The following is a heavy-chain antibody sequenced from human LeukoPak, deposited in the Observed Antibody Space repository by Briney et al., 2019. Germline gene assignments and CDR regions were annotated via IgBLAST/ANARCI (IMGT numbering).Heavy chain of an antibody. V-gene: IGHV4-61*02. CDR3: ARVTFIHAFDP. CDR1: GGSISSGSYY. Sequence: KTSQTLSLTCTVSGGSISSGSYYWSWIRQPAGKGLEWIGRIYTSGSTNYNPSLKSRVTASIDTSKNQFSLKLSSVTAADTAVYYCARVTFIHAFDPWGQGTLVTVSS. CDR2: IYTSGST. J-gene: IGHJ5*02.